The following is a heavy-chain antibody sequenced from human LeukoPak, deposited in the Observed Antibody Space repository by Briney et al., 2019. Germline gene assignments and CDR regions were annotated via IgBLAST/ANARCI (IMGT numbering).Heavy chain of an antibody. Sequence: GGSLRLSCAASGFTFSSCGMHWVRQAPGKGLEWVAFIRYDGSNKYYADSVRGRFTISRDNSKNTLYLQMNSLRAEDTAVYYRAKAQHPSGWGPVYYYYYMDVWGKGTTVTVSS. CDR3: AKAQHPSGWGPVYYYYYMDV. V-gene: IGHV3-30*02. D-gene: IGHD3-10*01. J-gene: IGHJ6*03. CDR1: GFTFSSCG. CDR2: IRYDGSNK.